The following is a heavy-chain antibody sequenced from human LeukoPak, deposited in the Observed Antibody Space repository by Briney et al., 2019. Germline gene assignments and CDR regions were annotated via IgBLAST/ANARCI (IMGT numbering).Heavy chain of an antibody. D-gene: IGHD2-2*01. CDR3: ARDLPVVPAAPYYYYGMDV. CDR2: ISSSSSYI. Sequence: GGSLRLSCAASGFTFSSYSMNWVRQAPGKGLEWVSSISSSSSYIYYADSVKGRFTISRDNAKNSLYLQMNSLRAKDTAVYYCARDLPVVPAAPYYYYGMDVWGQGTTVTVSS. CDR1: GFTFSSYS. J-gene: IGHJ6*02. V-gene: IGHV3-21*01.